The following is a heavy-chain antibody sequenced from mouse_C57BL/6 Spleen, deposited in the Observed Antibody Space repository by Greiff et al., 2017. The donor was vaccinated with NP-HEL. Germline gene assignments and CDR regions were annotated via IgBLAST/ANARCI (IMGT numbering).Heavy chain of an antibody. CDR1: GYTFTSYT. Sequence: VQRVESGAELARPGASVKMSCKASGYTFTSYTMHWVKQRPGQGLEWIGYINPSSGYTKYNQKFKDKATWTADKSSSTAYMQLSSLTSEDSAVYYCATAGYPLYYAMDYWGQGTSVTVSS. CDR3: ATAGYPLYYAMDY. J-gene: IGHJ4*01. D-gene: IGHD2-14*01. V-gene: IGHV1-4*01. CDR2: INPSSGYT.